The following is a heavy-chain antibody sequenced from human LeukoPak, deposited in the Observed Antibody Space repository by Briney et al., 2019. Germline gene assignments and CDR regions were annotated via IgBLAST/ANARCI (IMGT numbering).Heavy chain of an antibody. D-gene: IGHD2-21*02. J-gene: IGHJ2*01. V-gene: IGHV3-7*03. CDR2: IKQDGSEK. CDR1: GFTFSSYS. Sequence: GGSLRLSCAASGFTFSSYSMNWVRQAPGKGLEWVANIKQDGSEKYYVDSVKGRFTISRDNAKNSLYLQMDSLRTEDTALYYCVKSGGYATAIRYFDLWGRGTLVTVSS. CDR3: VKSGGYATAIRYFDL.